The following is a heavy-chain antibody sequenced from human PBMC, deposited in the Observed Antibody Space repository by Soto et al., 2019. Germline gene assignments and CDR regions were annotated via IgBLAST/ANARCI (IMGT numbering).Heavy chain of an antibody. CDR1: RFTFSTYE. D-gene: IGHD3-22*01. V-gene: IGHV3-48*03. CDR3: AKVLHYYDSRTI. J-gene: IGHJ4*02. CDR2: ISTSGSTV. Sequence: GGSLRLSCAASRFTFSTYEMNWVRQAPGKGLEWVSYISTSGSTVYYADSVEGRFTISGDNSKNTLYLQMNSLRSEDTAVYYCAKVLHYYDSRTIWGQGTLVTVSS.